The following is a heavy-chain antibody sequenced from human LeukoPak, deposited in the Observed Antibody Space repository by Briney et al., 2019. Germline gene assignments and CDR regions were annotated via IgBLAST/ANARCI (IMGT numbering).Heavy chain of an antibody. CDR2: IYHSGST. Sequence: PSETLSLTCAVSGGSISSGGYSWSWIRQPPGKGLEWIGYIYHSGSTYYNPSLKSRVTISVDRSKNQFSLKLSSVTAADTALYYCARDGEPDGYNLAEYFHLWGQGTLVTVSS. CDR1: GGSISSGGYS. V-gene: IGHV4-30-2*01. CDR3: ARDGEPDGYNLAEYFHL. J-gene: IGHJ1*01. D-gene: IGHD5-24*01.